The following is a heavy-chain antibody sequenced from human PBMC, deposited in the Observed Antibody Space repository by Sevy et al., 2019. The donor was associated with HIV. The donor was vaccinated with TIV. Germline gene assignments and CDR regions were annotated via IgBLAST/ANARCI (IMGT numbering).Heavy chain of an antibody. D-gene: IGHD6-13*01. V-gene: IGHV4-31*03. CDR3: ARGYPDYSSSWYYYYYYMDV. CDR2: IYYSGST. CDR1: GGSISSGGYY. Sequence: SETLSLTCTVSGGSISSGGYYWSWIRQHTGKGLEWIGYIYYSGSTYYNPYLKSRVTISVDTSKNLFSLKLSSVTAAETAVYYWARGYPDYSSSWYYYYYYMDVWGKGTTVTVSS. J-gene: IGHJ6*03.